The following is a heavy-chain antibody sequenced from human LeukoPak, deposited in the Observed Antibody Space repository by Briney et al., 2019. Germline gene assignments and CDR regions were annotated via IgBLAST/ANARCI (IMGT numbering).Heavy chain of an antibody. CDR2: IYYSGST. J-gene: IGHJ4*02. Sequence: SQTLSLTCTVSGGSISSGGYYWSWIRQRPGKGLEWIGYIYYSGSTYYNPSLKSRVTISVDTSKNQFSLKLSSVTAADTAVYYCARVDHYSSGYYYSGYYFDYWGQGTLVTVSS. CDR1: GGSISSGGYY. D-gene: IGHD3-22*01. V-gene: IGHV4-31*03. CDR3: ARVDHYSSGYYYSGYYFDY.